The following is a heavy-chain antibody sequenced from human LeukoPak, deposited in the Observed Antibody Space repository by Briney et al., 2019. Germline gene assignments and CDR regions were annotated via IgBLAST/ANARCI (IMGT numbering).Heavy chain of an antibody. CDR1: GFTFDDYA. Sequence: GGSLRLSCAASGFTFDDYAMHWVRQAPGKGLEWVSGISWNSGSIGYADSVKGRFTISRDNAKNSLYVQMNSLRAEDTALYYCAKAPGDLYYYGMDVWGQGTTVTVSS. CDR3: AKAPGDLYYYGMDV. CDR2: ISWNSGSI. D-gene: IGHD3-10*01. V-gene: IGHV3-9*01. J-gene: IGHJ6*02.